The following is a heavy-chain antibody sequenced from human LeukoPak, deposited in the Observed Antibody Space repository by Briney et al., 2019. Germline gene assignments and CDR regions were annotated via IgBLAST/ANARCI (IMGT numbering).Heavy chain of an antibody. J-gene: IGHJ6*03. V-gene: IGHV3-30*02. D-gene: IGHD3-3*01. Sequence: GVPLSLSCAGSGFTYSTYRMQWLPQAPGKGRVWVVYIRYGGSNTYYADSVRGRLTMSRYNSKNTLDLQMHSQRAEDRDVYYCARESRYHDFWSGYLLADGAYYYFYYMDVGGKETRVTVSS. CDR3: ARESRYHDFWSGYLLADGAYYYFYYMDV. CDR2: IRYGGSNT. CDR1: GFTYSTYR.